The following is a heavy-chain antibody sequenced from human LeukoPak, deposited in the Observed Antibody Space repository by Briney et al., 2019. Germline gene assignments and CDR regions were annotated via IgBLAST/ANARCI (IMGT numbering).Heavy chain of an antibody. V-gene: IGHV4-34*01. CDR3: ASSVYCSSTSCPNWFFP. CDR1: GGSFSGYY. J-gene: IGHJ5*02. D-gene: IGHD2-2*01. CDR2: INHSGRS. Sequence: SETLSLTCAVYGGSFSGYYWSWVRQPPGKGLEWIGEINHSGRSNYNKSLTSRGTISVDTSKNQFSLKLSSVTAADTAVYYCASSVYCSSTSCPNWFFPWGQGTLVTVSS.